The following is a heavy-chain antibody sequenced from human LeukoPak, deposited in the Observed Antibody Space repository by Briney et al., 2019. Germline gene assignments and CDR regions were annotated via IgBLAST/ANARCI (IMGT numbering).Heavy chain of an antibody. D-gene: IGHD4-17*01. V-gene: IGHV3-7*03. CDR1: GFTFSSYW. J-gene: IGHJ4*02. CDR2: IKQDGSEK. Sequence: GGSLRLPRAASGFTFSSYWMSWVRQAPGKGLEWVANIKQDGSEKYYVDSVKGRFTISRDNAKNSLYLQMNSLRAKDTAVYYCARGRSPRDYWGQGTLVTVSS. CDR3: ARGRSPRDY.